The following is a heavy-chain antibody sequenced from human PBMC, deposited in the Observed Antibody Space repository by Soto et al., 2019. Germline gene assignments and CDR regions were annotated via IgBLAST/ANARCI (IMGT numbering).Heavy chain of an antibody. CDR2: IWYDGSNK. V-gene: IGHV3-33*01. Sequence: QVQLVESGGGVVQPGRSLRLSCAASGFTFSSYGMHWVRQAPGKGLEWVAVIWYDGSNKYYADSVKGRFTISRDNSKNTLYLQMNSLRAEDTAVYYCARVIIAAAGRYYYYYGMDVWGQGTTVTVSS. CDR3: ARVIIAAAGRYYYYYGMDV. CDR1: GFTFSSYG. J-gene: IGHJ6*02. D-gene: IGHD6-13*01.